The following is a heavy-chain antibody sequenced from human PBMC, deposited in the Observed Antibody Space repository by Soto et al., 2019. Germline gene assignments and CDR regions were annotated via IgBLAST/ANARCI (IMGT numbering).Heavy chain of an antibody. Sequence: QVQLQESGPGLVKPSQTLSLTCTVSGGSISSGGYYWSLIRQHPAKGLEWIGYIYYSGSTYYNPSLKSRVTIQVDTSKNQFSLKLSSVTAADTAVYYCAIVAAAAGSIDYWGQGTLVTVSS. V-gene: IGHV4-31*03. J-gene: IGHJ4*02. CDR1: GGSISSGGYY. CDR2: IYYSGST. D-gene: IGHD6-13*01. CDR3: AIVAAAAGSIDY.